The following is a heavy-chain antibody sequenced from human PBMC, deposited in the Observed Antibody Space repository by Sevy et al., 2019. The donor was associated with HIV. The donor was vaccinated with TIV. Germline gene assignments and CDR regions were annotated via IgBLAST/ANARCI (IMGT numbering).Heavy chain of an antibody. J-gene: IGHJ3*02. CDR2: ISSSGSTI. CDR1: GFTFSDYY. CDR3: ARDLPIGDAFDI. V-gene: IGHV3-11*01. Sequence: GGSLRLSCAASGFTFSDYYMSWIRQAPGKGLEWVSYISSSGSTIYYADSVKGRFTISRDNAKNSLYLQMNSLRAEDTAMYYCARDLPIGDAFDIWGQGTMVTVSS.